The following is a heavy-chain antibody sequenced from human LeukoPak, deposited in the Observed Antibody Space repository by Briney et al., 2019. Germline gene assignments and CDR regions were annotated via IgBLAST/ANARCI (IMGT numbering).Heavy chain of an antibody. CDR1: GYTLTKLS. D-gene: IGHD5-18*01. J-gene: IGHJ6*04. V-gene: IGHV1-24*01. CDR3: ARSPPIGYSSFAD. Sequence: ASVKVSCKVSGYTLTKLSLHWVRQAPGKGLEWMGSFDREDDEIIYAQKFQGRVTMTRNTSISTAYMEPSSLRSEDTAVYYCARSPPIGYSSFADWGKGTTVTVSS. CDR2: FDREDDEI.